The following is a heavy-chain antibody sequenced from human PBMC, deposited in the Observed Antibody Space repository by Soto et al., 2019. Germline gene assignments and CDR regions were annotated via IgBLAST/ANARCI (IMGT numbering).Heavy chain of an antibody. Sequence: EVQLVESGGGLVQPGGSLRLSGAASGFTFSNYWLSWVRQAPGKGLEWVANIKQDGSQNYYVDSVKGRFTTSSDNTQNSLYLQMTSLRAEDTAVYYCAIDHINGWKFDYWGRGTLVTVSS. V-gene: IGHV3-7*01. CDR2: IKQDGSQN. CDR3: AIDHINGWKFDY. J-gene: IGHJ4*02. CDR1: GFTFSNYW. D-gene: IGHD6-19*01.